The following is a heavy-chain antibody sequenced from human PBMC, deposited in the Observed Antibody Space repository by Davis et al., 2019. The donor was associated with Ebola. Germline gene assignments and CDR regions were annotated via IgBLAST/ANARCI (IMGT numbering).Heavy chain of an antibody. J-gene: IGHJ5*02. CDR3: ARARGYSSGWYGSWFDP. CDR2: INSDGSST. Sequence: HTGGSLRLSCAASGFTFSSYWMHWVRQAPGKGLVWVSRINSDGSSTSYADSVKGRFTISRDNAKSTLYLQMNSLRAEDTAVYYCARARGYSSGWYGSWFDPWGQGTLVTVSS. V-gene: IGHV3-74*01. CDR1: GFTFSSYW. D-gene: IGHD6-19*01.